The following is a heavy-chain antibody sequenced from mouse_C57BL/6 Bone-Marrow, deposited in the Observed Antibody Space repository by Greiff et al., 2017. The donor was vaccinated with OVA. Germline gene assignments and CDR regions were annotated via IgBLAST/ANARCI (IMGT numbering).Heavy chain of an antibody. Sequence: EVKLMESGGGLVKPGGSLKLSCAASGFTFSDYGIHWVRQAPEKGLEWVAYISSGSSTIYYADTVKGRFTISRDNAKNTLFLQMTSLRSEDTAMYYCARRTVVARYFDVWGTGTTVTVSS. CDR3: ARRTVVARYFDV. V-gene: IGHV5-17*01. J-gene: IGHJ1*03. D-gene: IGHD1-1*01. CDR2: ISSGSSTI. CDR1: GFTFSDYG.